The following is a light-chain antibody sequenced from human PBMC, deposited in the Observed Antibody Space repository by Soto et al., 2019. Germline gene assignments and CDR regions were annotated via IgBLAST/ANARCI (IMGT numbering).Light chain of an antibody. V-gene: IGKV3-15*01. CDR1: QSVSST. CDR2: CTS. Sequence: EIVMTQSPATLSVSPGERATLSCRASQSVSSTLAWYQQIPGQAPRLLLYCTSTRATGIPARFSGSGSGTEFTLTIRSLQSEDFAFYYCQQYYQWPLTFGGGTKVEVK. J-gene: IGKJ4*01. CDR3: QQYYQWPLT.